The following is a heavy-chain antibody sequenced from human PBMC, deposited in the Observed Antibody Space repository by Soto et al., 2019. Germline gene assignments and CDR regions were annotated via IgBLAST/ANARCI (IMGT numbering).Heavy chain of an antibody. V-gene: IGHV3-11*06. Sequence: GGSLRLSCAASGFTFSDYYMSWIRQAPGKGLEWVSYISSSSSYTNYADSVKGRFTISRDNAKNSLYLQMNSLRAEDTAVYYCAGRYCTNGVCFDYWGQGTLVTVSS. CDR1: GFTFSDYY. CDR3: AGRYCTNGVCFDY. D-gene: IGHD2-8*01. CDR2: ISSSSSYT. J-gene: IGHJ4*02.